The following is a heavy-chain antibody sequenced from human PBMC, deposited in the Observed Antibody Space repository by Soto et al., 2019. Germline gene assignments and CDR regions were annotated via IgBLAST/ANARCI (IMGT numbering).Heavy chain of an antibody. CDR2: IWYDGSNK. CDR1: GFTFSSYG. V-gene: IGHV3-33*01. D-gene: IGHD2-2*01. CDR3: ARDTGPSCFAFDI. Sequence: GGSLRLSCAASGFTFSSYGMHWVRQAPGKGLEWVAVIWYDGSNKYYADSVKGRFTISRDNSKNTLYLQMNSLRAEDTAVYYCARDTGPSCFAFDIWGQGTMVTVSS. J-gene: IGHJ3*02.